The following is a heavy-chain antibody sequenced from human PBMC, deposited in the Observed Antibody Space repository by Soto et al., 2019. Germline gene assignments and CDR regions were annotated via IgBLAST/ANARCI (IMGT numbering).Heavy chain of an antibody. V-gene: IGHV4-59*08. CDR2: IYYGGST. CDR1: GDSISTDY. Sequence: PSETLSLTCTVSGDSISTDYWSWIRQSPGKGLEWIGFIYYGGSTNYNPSLKSRVTISVDTPKNQFSLKLSSVTAADTAVYYCARHSTGYYYSWFDPWGQGTLVTVSS. CDR3: ARHSTGYYYSWFDP. J-gene: IGHJ5*02. D-gene: IGHD3-22*01.